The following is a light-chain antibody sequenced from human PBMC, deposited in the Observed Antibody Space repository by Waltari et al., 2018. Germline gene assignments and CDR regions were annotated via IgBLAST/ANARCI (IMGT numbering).Light chain of an antibody. J-gene: IGKJ4*01. V-gene: IGKV1-39*01. Sequence: DIQFTQSPSSLSASEGDRVTITCRASQNIRSYLNWYQQSPGKAPNLLIYGASSLQSGIPSRFSGSGYGTDFTLTISSLQPEDFTTYDCQQGYTAPLTFGGGTKLEIK. CDR1: QNIRSY. CDR2: GAS. CDR3: QQGYTAPLT.